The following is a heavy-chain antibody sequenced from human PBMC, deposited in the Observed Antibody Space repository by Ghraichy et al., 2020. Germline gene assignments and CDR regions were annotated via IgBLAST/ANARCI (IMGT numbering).Heavy chain of an antibody. Sequence: GGSLRLSCAASGFTFSSYSMNWVRQAPGKGLEWVSSISSSSSYIYYADSVKGRFTISRDNAKNPLYLQMNSLRAEDTAVYYCARILLLWFGESPYYYYGMDVWGQGTTVTVSS. D-gene: IGHD3-10*01. V-gene: IGHV3-21*01. CDR2: ISSSSSYI. J-gene: IGHJ6*02. CDR1: GFTFSSYS. CDR3: ARILLLWFGESPYYYYGMDV.